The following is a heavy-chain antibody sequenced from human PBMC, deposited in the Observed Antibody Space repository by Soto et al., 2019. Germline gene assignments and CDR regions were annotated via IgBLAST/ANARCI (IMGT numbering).Heavy chain of an antibody. CDR3: AKVSSTYYDILTGPFDY. CDR2: ISGSGGST. V-gene: IGHV3-23*01. Sequence: GGSLRLSCAASGFTFSSYAMSWVRQAPGKGLEWISAISGSGGSTYYADSVKGRFTISRDNSKNTLYLQMNSLRAEDTTVYYCAKVSSTYYDILTGPFDYWGQGSLVTVSS. D-gene: IGHD3-9*01. CDR1: GFTFSSYA. J-gene: IGHJ4*02.